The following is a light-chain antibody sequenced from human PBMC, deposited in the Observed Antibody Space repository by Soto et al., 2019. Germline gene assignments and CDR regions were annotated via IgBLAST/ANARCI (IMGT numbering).Light chain of an antibody. CDR1: SSNIGPND. CDR2: DNK. J-gene: IGLJ2*01. V-gene: IGLV1-51*01. Sequence: QSVLTQPPSVSAAPEQKVTISCSGSSSNIGPNDASWYQQFPGTAPKLLIYDNKKRPSGIPDRFSDSKSGTSTTLGITGLQTGAEADANCGSWDSNLRALVFGGGTKLTFL. CDR3: GSWDSNLRALV.